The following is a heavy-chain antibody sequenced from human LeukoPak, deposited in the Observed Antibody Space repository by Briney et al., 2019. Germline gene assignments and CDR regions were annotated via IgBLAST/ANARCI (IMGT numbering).Heavy chain of an antibody. V-gene: IGHV1-18*01. CDR2: ISAYNGNT. CDR3: ARVMYYDSSGYPPFDY. Sequence: ASVKVSCKASGYTFTSYGISWARQAPGQGLEWMGWISAYNGNTNYAQKLQGRVTMTTDTSTSTAYMELRSLRSDDTAVYYCARVMYYDSSGYPPFDYWGQGTLVTVSS. J-gene: IGHJ4*02. CDR1: GYTFTSYG. D-gene: IGHD3-22*01.